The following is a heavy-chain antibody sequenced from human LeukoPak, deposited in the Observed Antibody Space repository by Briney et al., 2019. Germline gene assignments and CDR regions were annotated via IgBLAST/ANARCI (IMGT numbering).Heavy chain of an antibody. D-gene: IGHD3-16*01. Sequence: PGGSLRLSCAASGFTFGDYYMSWIRQAPGKGLEWVSYISSSGSTIYYADSVKGRFTSSRDNAKNSLYLQMNSLRADDTAVYYCAIAFVFGGGPSGYWGQGTLVTVSS. V-gene: IGHV3-11*01. CDR3: AIAFVFGGGPSGY. CDR1: GFTFGDYY. CDR2: ISSSGSTI. J-gene: IGHJ4*02.